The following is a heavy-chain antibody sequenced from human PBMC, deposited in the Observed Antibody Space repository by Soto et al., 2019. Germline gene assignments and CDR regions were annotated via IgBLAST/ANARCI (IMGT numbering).Heavy chain of an antibody. Sequence: QLQLQESGPGLVKPSETLSLTCTVSGVSISGTSYYWGWIRQTPAKVLEWIGTIYYSVETFYNPSLKRRVTISIDTSKNHFSLNLTSVTAADTAIYYCARHGSFWGQGALVTVSS. CDR3: ARHGSF. CDR2: IYYSVET. CDR1: GVSISGTSYY. D-gene: IGHD3-16*02. V-gene: IGHV4-39*01. J-gene: IGHJ1*01.